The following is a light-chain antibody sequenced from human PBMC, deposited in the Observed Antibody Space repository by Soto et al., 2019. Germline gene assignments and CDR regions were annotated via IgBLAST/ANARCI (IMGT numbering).Light chain of an antibody. CDR2: KDS. CDR1: ALPKQY. CDR3: QSTDSSGTYLYV. V-gene: IGLV3-25*02. Sequence: SYELTQPPSVSVSPGQTARITCSGDALPKQYAYWYQQKPGQAPVLVIYKDSERPSGIPERFSGSSSGTTVTLTFSGVQAEDEADYYCQSTDSSGTYLYVFGTGTKVTVL. J-gene: IGLJ1*01.